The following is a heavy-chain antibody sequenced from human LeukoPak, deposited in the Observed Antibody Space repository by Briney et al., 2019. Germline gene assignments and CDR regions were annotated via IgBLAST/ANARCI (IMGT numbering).Heavy chain of an antibody. CDR1: GGTFSSYA. V-gene: IGHV1-69*04. CDR3: AREVYGDHGFDY. J-gene: IGHJ4*02. CDR2: IIPIFGIA. Sequence: SVKVSFKASGGTFSSYAISWVRQAPGQGLEWMGRIIPIFGIANYAQKFQGRVTITADKSTSTAYMELSSLRSEDTAVYYCAREVYGDHGFDYWGQGTLVTVST. D-gene: IGHD4-17*01.